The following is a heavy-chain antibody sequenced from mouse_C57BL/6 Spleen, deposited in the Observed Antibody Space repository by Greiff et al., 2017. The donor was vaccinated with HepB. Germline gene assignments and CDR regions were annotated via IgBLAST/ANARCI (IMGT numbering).Heavy chain of an antibody. CDR1: GFTFSDYG. V-gene: IGHV5-15*01. Sequence: EVNLVESGGGLVQPGGSLKLSCAASGFTFSDYGMAWVRQAPRKGPEWVAFISNLAYSIYYADTVTGRFTISRENAKNTLYLEMSSLRSEDTAMYYCARGTGYFDYWGQGTTLTVSS. J-gene: IGHJ2*01. CDR2: ISNLAYSI. D-gene: IGHD4-1*01. CDR3: ARGTGYFDY.